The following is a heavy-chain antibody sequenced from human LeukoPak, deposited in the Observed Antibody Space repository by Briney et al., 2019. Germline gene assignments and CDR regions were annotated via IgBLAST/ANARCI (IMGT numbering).Heavy chain of an antibody. CDR2: ISYDGSNK. J-gene: IGHJ4*02. V-gene: IGHV3-30*03. CDR1: GFTFSSYG. D-gene: IGHD2-21*02. Sequence: GGSLRLSCVASGFTFSSYGMHWVRQAPGKGLEWVAVISYDGSNKYYADSVKGRFTISRDNSKNTLYLQMNSLRAEDTAVYYCARGVVTAYAAFDSWGQGTLVTVSS. CDR3: ARGVVTAYAAFDS.